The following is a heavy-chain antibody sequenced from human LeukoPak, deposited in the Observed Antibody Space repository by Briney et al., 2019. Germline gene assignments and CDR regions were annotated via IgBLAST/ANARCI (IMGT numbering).Heavy chain of an antibody. J-gene: IGHJ4*02. CDR3: AKDPVVFHGGSGWHYFDY. Sequence: GGSLRLSCAASGFTFSNYAMSWVRQTPGKGLEWVSTISGSGVSTYYGDSVYADSVKGRFIISRDDSKNTLHLQMNSLRAEDTAIYYCAKDPVVFHGGSGWHYFDYWGQGTLVTVSS. CDR1: GFTFSNYA. D-gene: IGHD6-19*01. V-gene: IGHV3-23*01. CDR2: ISGSGVST.